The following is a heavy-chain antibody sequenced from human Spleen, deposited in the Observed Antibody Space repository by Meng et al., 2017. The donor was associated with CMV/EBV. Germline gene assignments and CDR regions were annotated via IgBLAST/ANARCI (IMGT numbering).Heavy chain of an antibody. CDR1: GFTFNTYT. CDR2: ISATSTSI. Sequence: GESLKISCAASGFTFNTYTMNWVRQAPGQGLEWVSSISATSTSIYYADSVKGRFTISRDNAKNTLSLQMNSLGAEDTAMYYCARAAVFEKIVVVPTAIGSWGRGTLVTVSS. V-gene: IGHV3-21*04. CDR3: ARAAVFEKIVVVPTAIGS. J-gene: IGHJ5*01. D-gene: IGHD2-2*01.